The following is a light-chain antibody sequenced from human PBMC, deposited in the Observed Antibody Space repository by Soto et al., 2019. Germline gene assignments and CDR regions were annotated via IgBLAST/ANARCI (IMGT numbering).Light chain of an antibody. V-gene: IGKV3-20*01. CDR2: GAS. Sequence: EIVLTQSPGTLSLSPGERATLSCRASQSVNSNYLAWYQQKPGQAPRLLIYGASSGATDIPDRFSGSGSGTDFTLTISRLEPEDFALYYCQHYGGSPYTFGQGPKLEIK. CDR1: QSVNSNY. CDR3: QHYGGSPYT. J-gene: IGKJ2*01.